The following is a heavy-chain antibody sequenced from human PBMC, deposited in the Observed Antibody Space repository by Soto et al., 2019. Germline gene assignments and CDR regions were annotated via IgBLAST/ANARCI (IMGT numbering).Heavy chain of an antibody. CDR1: GYTFPSYA. J-gene: IGHJ5*02. V-gene: IGHV1-3*01. CDR3: ARGVAGPINWFDP. Sequence: ASVKVSCKASGYTFPSYAMHWVRQAPGQRLEWMGWINAGNGNTKYSQKFQGRVTITRDTSASTAYMELSSLRSEDTAVYYCARGVAGPINWFDPWGQGTLVTVSS. CDR2: INAGNGNT. D-gene: IGHD6-19*01.